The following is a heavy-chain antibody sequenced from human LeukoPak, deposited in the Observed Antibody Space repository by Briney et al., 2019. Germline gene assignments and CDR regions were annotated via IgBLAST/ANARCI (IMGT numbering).Heavy chain of an antibody. J-gene: IGHJ4*02. Sequence: GGSLRLSCAASGFAFSSYSMNWVRQAPGKGLEWVSYISSSSSTIYYADSVKGRFTISRDNAKNSLYLQMNSLRAEDTAVYYCARDRYCSSTSCYILGDDYWGQGTLVTVSS. V-gene: IGHV3-48*01. D-gene: IGHD2-2*02. CDR3: ARDRYCSSTSCYILGDDY. CDR1: GFAFSSYS. CDR2: ISSSSSTI.